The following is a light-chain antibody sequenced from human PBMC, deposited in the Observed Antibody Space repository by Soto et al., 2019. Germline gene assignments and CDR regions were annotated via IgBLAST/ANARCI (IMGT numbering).Light chain of an antibody. J-gene: IGKJ1*01. V-gene: IGKV1-5*01. Sequence: DIQMTQSPSTLSGSVGDRVTITCRASQTISSWLAWYQQKPVKAPKHLIYHASTLITGVPSRFSGSGSGTEFTLTISSLQPDDFAAYYCQHYYRYSEAFGQGTKVDI. CDR1: QTISSW. CDR3: QHYYRYSEA. CDR2: HAS.